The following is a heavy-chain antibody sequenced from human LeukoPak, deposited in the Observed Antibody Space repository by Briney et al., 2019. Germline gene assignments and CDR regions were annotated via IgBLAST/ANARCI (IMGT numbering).Heavy chain of an antibody. CDR2: IYYSGST. Sequence: PSETLSLTCTVSGGSISSYYWSWIRQPPGKGLEWIGYIYYSGSTNYNPSLKSRVTISVDTAKNQFSLKLSSVTAADTAVYYCARHDSAWGSYYYWGQGTLVTVSS. J-gene: IGHJ4*02. D-gene: IGHD1-26*01. V-gene: IGHV4-59*08. CDR3: ARHDSAWGSYYY. CDR1: GGSISSYY.